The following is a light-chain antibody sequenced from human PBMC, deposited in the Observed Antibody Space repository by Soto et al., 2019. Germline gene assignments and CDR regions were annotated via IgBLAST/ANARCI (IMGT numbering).Light chain of an antibody. CDR1: QGISNY. J-gene: IGKJ1*01. Sequence: DIQMTQSPSSLSASVGDRVTITCRASQGISNYLAWYQQKPGRVPKLLIYAASTLRSGVPSRFSGSGSGTDFTLTISSLQPEYVATYYCQRYNSAPQTFGQGTKVEIK. V-gene: IGKV1-27*01. CDR3: QRYNSAPQT. CDR2: AAS.